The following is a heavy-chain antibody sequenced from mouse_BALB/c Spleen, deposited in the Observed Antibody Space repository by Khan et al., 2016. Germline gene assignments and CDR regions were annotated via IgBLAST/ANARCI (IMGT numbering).Heavy chain of an antibody. Sequence: QVQLQQSGPELVKPGASVRISCKASGYTFTSYYIHWVKQRPGQGLEWIGWIYPGNVNTKYNEKFKGKATLTADKSSSTAYMQLSSLTSEDSAFYFCARRDYGNYYYAMDYWGQGTSVTVSS. CDR1: GYTFTSYY. CDR3: ARRDYGNYYYAMDY. CDR2: IYPGNVNT. J-gene: IGHJ4*01. D-gene: IGHD2-1*01. V-gene: IGHV1S56*01.